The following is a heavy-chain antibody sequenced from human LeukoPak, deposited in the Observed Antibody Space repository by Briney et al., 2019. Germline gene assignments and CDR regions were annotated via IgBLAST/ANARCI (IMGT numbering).Heavy chain of an antibody. CDR3: ARGLGGYEAY. J-gene: IGHJ4*02. CDR1: GGSFSGYY. D-gene: IGHD3-16*01. CDR2: INHSGST. V-gene: IGHV4-34*01. Sequence: SETLSLTCAVYGGSFSGYYWSWIRQPPGKGLEWIGEINHSGSTNYNPSLKSRVTISVDTSKNQFSLKLSSVTAAVAAVYYCARGLGGYEAYWGQGTLVTVSS.